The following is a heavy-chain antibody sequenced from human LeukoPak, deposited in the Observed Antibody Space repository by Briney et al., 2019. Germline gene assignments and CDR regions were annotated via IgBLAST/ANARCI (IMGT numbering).Heavy chain of an antibody. CDR2: ITGSADIT. Sequence: PGGSLRLSCAASGFTFSSYGMSWVRQAPGKGLEWVSGITGSADITYYADSVKGRFTISRDTSKNTLYLQMNSLRAEDTAVYYCAKGRISPDYWGQGTLVAVSS. D-gene: IGHD3-3*02. CDR3: AKGRISPDY. J-gene: IGHJ4*02. CDR1: GFTFSSYG. V-gene: IGHV3-23*01.